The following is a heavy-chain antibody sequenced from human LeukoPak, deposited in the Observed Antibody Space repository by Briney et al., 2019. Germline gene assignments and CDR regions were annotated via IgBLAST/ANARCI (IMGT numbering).Heavy chain of an antibody. J-gene: IGHJ4*02. V-gene: IGHV3-30*02. D-gene: IGHD6-13*01. CDR2: IWHDGSNK. CDR1: GFTFSSYG. Sequence: PGGSLRLSCAASGFTFSSYGMHWVRRAPGKGLEWVAYIWHDGSNKYYADSVKGRFTISRGNSKNTLYLQMNGLRADDTAIYHCAKTHSSSWYPNFDYWGQGSLVTVSS. CDR3: AKTHSSSWYPNFDY.